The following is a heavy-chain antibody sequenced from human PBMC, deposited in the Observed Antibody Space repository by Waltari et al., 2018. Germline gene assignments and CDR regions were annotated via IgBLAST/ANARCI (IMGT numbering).Heavy chain of an antibody. CDR3: ARDSQLDLDY. J-gene: IGHJ4*02. D-gene: IGHD2-2*01. CDR2: ISYDGSNK. CDR1: GFTFSSYA. V-gene: IGHV3-30-3*01. Sequence: QVQLVESGGGVVQPGRSLRLSCAASGFTFSSYAMPGVRQAPGKGLGWVAVISYDGSNKYYADSVKGRFTISRDNSKNTLYLQMNSLRAEDTAVYYCARDSQLDLDYWGQGTLVTVSS.